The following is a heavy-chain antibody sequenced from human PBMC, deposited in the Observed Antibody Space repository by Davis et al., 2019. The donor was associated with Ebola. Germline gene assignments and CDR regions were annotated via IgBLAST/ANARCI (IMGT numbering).Heavy chain of an antibody. CDR3: ASKNEWEPYYYGMDV. D-gene: IGHD1-26*01. CDR2: IKQDGSEK. V-gene: IGHV3-7*01. Sequence: GESLKISCAASGFTFSSYWMSWVRQAPGKGLEWVANIKQDGSEKYYVDSVKGRFTISRDNAKNSLYLQMNSLRDEDTAVYYCASKNEWEPYYYGMDVWGQGTTVTVSS. CDR1: GFTFSSYW. J-gene: IGHJ6*02.